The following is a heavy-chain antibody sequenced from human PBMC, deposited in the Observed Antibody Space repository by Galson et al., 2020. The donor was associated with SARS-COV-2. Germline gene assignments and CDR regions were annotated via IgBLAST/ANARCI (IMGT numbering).Heavy chain of an antibody. CDR1: GGSFSGYY. V-gene: IGHV4-34*01. CDR2: INHSGST. J-gene: IGHJ6*02. D-gene: IGHD3-10*01. Sequence: SETLSLTCAVYGGSFSGYYWSWIRQPPGKGLEWIGEINHSGSTNYNPSLKSRVTISVDTSKNQFSLKLSSVTAADTAVYYCARAVIHLSYYGSGSYYNVGYYYYGMDVWGQGTTVTVSS. CDR3: ARAVIHLSYYGSGSYYNVGYYYYGMDV.